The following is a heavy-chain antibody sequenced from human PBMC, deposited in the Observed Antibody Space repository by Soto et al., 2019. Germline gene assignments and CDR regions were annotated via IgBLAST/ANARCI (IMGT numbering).Heavy chain of an antibody. Sequence: VASVKVSCKASGGTFSSYAISWVRQAPGQGLEWMGGIIPIFGTANYAQKFQGRVTITADESTSTAYMELSSLRSEDTAVYYCARGPEGCSSTSCELDYWGQGTLVTVSS. D-gene: IGHD2-2*01. CDR1: GGTFSSYA. CDR3: ARGPEGCSSTSCELDY. J-gene: IGHJ4*02. V-gene: IGHV1-69*13. CDR2: IIPIFGTA.